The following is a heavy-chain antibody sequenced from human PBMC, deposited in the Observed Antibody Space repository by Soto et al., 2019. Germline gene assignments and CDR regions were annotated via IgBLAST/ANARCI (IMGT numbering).Heavy chain of an antibody. CDR1: GFTFSSYA. J-gene: IGHJ6*02. CDR3: APYCGGDCYYYYYYGMDV. V-gene: IGHV3-23*01. Sequence: GGSLRLSCAASGFTFSSYAMSWVRQAPGKGREWVSAISGSGGSTYYAESVKGRFTISRDNSKNTLYLQMNSLRAEDTAVYYCAPYCGGDCYYYYYYGMDVWGQGTTVTVSS. CDR2: ISGSGGST. D-gene: IGHD2-21*02.